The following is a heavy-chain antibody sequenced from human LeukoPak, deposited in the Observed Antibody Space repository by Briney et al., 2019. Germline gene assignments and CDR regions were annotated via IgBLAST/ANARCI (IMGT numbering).Heavy chain of an antibody. V-gene: IGHV4-30-4*08. CDR3: ARVRKQWLVVSDAFDI. J-gene: IGHJ3*02. D-gene: IGHD6-19*01. CDR2: IFYSGST. CDR1: GGSISSGDYY. Sequence: PSETLSLTCTVSGGSISSGDYYWSWIRQPPGKGLECIGYIFYSGSTYYNPSLKSRVTISVDSSKNQFSLKLSSVTAADTAVYYCARVRKQWLVVSDAFDIWGQGTMVIVSS.